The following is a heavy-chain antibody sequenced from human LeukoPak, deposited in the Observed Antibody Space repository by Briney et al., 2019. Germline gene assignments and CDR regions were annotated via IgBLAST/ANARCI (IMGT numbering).Heavy chain of an antibody. Sequence: GGSLRLSCAASGFTLNTYSVNWVRQAPGKGLAWVSYISSSSSTIYYADSVKGRFTISRDNAKNSLYLQMNSLRAEDTAVYYCARVAGDYYYYYMDVWGKGTTVTVSS. CDR2: ISSSSSTI. V-gene: IGHV3-48*01. J-gene: IGHJ6*03. CDR3: ARVAGDYYYYYMDV. CDR1: GFTLNTYS. D-gene: IGHD2-15*01.